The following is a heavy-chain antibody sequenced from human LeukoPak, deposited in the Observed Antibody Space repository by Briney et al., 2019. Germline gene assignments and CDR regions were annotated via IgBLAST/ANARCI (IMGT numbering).Heavy chain of an antibody. CDR3: ASVVVTASDAFGI. CDR1: GASISSSSYY. V-gene: IGHV4-39*07. J-gene: IGHJ3*02. CDR2: IYYSGST. D-gene: IGHD2-21*02. Sequence: PSETLSLTCTVSGASISSSSYYWGWIRQPPGKGLEWIGSIYYSGSTYSNPSLKSRVTIFVDTSKSQFSLKLSSVTAADTAVYYCASVVVTASDAFGIWGQGTMVTVSS.